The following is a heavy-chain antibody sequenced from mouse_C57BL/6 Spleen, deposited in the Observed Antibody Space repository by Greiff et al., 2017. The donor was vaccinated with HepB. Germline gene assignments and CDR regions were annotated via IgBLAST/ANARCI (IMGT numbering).Heavy chain of an antibody. CDR1: GYTFTDYY. Sequence: VQLKESGAELVRPGASVKLSCKASGYTFTDYYINWVKQRPGQGLEWIARIYPGSGNTYYNEKFKGKATLTAEKSSSTAYMQLSSLTSEDSAVYFCARYGYYAMDYWGQGTSVTVSS. CDR3: ARYGYYAMDY. D-gene: IGHD1-1*01. V-gene: IGHV1-76*01. CDR2: IYPGSGNT. J-gene: IGHJ4*01.